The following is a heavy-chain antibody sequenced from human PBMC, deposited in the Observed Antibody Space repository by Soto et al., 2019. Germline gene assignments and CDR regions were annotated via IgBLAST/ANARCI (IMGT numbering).Heavy chain of an antibody. J-gene: IGHJ4*02. CDR1: GYKFIDYW. CDR3: VRTSGGEYYDSRQYYHSY. D-gene: IGHD3-22*01. CDR2: IYPGDFDI. Sequence: PGESLKISCKGSGYKFIDYWIVWVRQVPGKGLEWVGSIYPGDFDIKYRPSFQGQVTISADKSTTTAYLQWNSLQASDTAMYYCVRTSGGEYYDSRQYYHSYWGQGTLVTVS. V-gene: IGHV5-51*01.